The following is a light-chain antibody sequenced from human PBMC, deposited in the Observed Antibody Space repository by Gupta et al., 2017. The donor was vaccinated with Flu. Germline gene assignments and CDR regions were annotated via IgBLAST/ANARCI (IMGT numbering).Light chain of an antibody. J-gene: IGKJ1*01. Sequence: EIVLTQSPGTLSLSPGERATLSCRASQSVSSSYLAWYQQKPGQAPRLLIYGASSRATGIPDRFSGSGSGTDFTLTISRLEPEDFAVYYCHQECSSRRTFGQGTKVEIK. CDR3: HQECSSRRT. CDR1: QSVSSSY. V-gene: IGKV3-20*01. CDR2: GAS.